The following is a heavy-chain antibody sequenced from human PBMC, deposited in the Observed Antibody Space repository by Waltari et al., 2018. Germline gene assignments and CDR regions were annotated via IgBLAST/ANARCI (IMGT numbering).Heavy chain of an antibody. Sequence: QVQLQESGSGLLKPSETLSLTCAVSRGSISTLYGSWIRQPPGKGLEWIGHIHYSGTTKYNPSLESRVTISLDTSKNQFSLKLSSVTAADTAVYYCARSRVTARFYYYYMDVWGRGTTVAVSS. D-gene: IGHD5-18*01. J-gene: IGHJ6*03. CDR2: IHYSGTT. V-gene: IGHV4-59*11. CDR1: RGSISTLY. CDR3: ARSRVTARFYYYYMDV.